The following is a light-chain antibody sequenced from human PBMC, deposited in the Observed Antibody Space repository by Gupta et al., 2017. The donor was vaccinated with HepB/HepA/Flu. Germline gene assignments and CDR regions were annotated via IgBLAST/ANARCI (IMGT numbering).Light chain of an antibody. Sequence: DIVMTQSSDSLAVSLGERATINCKSSQSVLYSSNNKNYLAWYQQKPGQPPKLLIYWASTRESGVPDRFSGSGSGTDFTLTISSLQAEDVAVYYCQRYYNTPLTFGGGTKVEIK. CDR2: WAS. J-gene: IGKJ4*01. V-gene: IGKV4-1*01. CDR1: QSVLYSSNNKNY. CDR3: QRYYNTPLT.